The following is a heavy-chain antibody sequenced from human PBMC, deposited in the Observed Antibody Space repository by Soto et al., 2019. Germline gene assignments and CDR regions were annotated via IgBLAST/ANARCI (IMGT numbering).Heavy chain of an antibody. J-gene: IGHJ4*02. CDR2: IVVISNTA. Sequence: QVVLLQSGAEVKEPGSSVRVSCEVSGSTFNNFAFSWVRQAPGHGPEWMGGIVVISNTADYSQRFQDRVTITADTSTNTLYRELGSLTFEDTAVYYCARAIKRWEVHYYFDYWGQGTLVTVSS. V-gene: IGHV1-69*06. D-gene: IGHD1-26*01. CDR3: ARAIKRWEVHYYFDY. CDR1: GSTFNNFA.